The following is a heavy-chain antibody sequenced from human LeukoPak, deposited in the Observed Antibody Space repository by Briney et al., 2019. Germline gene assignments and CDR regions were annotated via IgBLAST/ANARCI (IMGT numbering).Heavy chain of an antibody. J-gene: IGHJ4*02. V-gene: IGHV3-33*01. D-gene: IGHD5-18*01. CDR2: IWYDGSNK. Sequence: GGSLRLSCAASGFTFSSYGMHWVRQAPGKGLEWVAVIWYDGSNKYYADSVKGRFTISRDNSKNTLYLQMNSLRAEDTAVYYCARDXERXYXXGYHYWGQGTXVTVSS. CDR1: GFTFSSYG. CDR3: ARDXERXYXXGYHY.